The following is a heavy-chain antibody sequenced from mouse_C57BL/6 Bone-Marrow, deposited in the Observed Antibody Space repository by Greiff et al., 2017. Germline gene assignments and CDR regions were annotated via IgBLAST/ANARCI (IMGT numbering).Heavy chain of an antibody. CDR2: INPNNGGT. V-gene: IGHV1-18*01. CDR1: GYTFTDYN. Sequence: EVQLQQSGPELVKPGASVKIPCKASGYTFTDYNMDWVKQSHGKSLEWIGDINPNNGGTIYNQKFKGKATLTVEKSSSTAYMELRSLTSEDTAVYYCARSGYLLPLVFDVWGTGTTVTVSS. CDR3: ARSGYLLPLVFDV. D-gene: IGHD1-1*01. J-gene: IGHJ1*03.